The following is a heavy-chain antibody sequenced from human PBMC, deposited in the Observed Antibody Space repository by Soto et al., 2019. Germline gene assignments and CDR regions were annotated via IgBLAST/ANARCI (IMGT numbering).Heavy chain of an antibody. D-gene: IGHD1-26*01. CDR2: ILPVFGTT. V-gene: IGHV1-69*06. CDR1: GYTSSNYG. CDR3: ARDPDEVVGTDYNYYGMEV. J-gene: IGHJ6*02. Sequence: SVKVSCKASGYTSSNYGVSWVRQAPGQGLEWMGGILPVFGTTTYARNFQGRITITADKSTSTVYMELTSLRSDGTATYYCARDPDEVVGTDYNYYGMEVWDQGATVIVSS.